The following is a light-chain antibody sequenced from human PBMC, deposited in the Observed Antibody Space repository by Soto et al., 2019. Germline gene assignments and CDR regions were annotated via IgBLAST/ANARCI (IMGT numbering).Light chain of an antibody. CDR3: QTWGTGIVV. V-gene: IGLV4-69*01. CDR1: SGHSSYA. J-gene: IGLJ2*01. CDR2: LSSDGSH. Sequence: QPVLTQSPSASASLGASVKLTCTLSSGHSSYAIAWHQQQPEKGPRFLMKLSSDGSHIRGDGIPDRFSGSNSGAERYLTISRLQSEDEADYYCQTWGTGIVVFGGGTKVTVL.